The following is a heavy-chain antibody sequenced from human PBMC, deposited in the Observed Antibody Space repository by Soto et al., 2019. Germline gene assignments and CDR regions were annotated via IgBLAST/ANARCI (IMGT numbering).Heavy chain of an antibody. CDR1: GGSISSYY. J-gene: IGHJ4*02. Sequence: SETLSLTCTVSGGSISSYYWSWIRRPAGKGLEWIGRIYTSGSTNYNPSLKSRVTMSVDTSKNQFSLKLSSVTAADTAVYYCARAGRWLQPYYFDYWGQGTLVTVSS. D-gene: IGHD5-12*01. CDR3: ARAGRWLQPYYFDY. V-gene: IGHV4-4*07. CDR2: IYTSGST.